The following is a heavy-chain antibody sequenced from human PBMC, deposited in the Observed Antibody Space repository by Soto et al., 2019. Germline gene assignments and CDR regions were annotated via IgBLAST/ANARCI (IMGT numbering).Heavy chain of an antibody. J-gene: IGHJ4*02. CDR2: SRDKVHRHTT. Sequence: EVQLAESGGGLVQPGVSLRLSCAASGFTFSDHYMDWDRQAPGKGLEWVGRSRDKVHRHTTENSASVKGRFTIPRGDSANSLYLQMNSLKTEDMAVYYCASGVVSTGYVHYWGQGTLVTVSS. CDR1: GFTFSDHY. CDR3: ASGVVSTGYVHY. V-gene: IGHV3-72*01. D-gene: IGHD5-12*01.